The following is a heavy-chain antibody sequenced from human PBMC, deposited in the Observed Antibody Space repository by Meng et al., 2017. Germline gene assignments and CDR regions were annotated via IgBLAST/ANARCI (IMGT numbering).Heavy chain of an antibody. D-gene: IGHD2-8*01. J-gene: IGHJ4*01. Sequence: GGSLRLSCAASGFTFSSYAMHWVRQAPGKGLEYVSAISSNGGSTYYADSVKGRFTISRDNSKNTLYLQMNSLRAEDTAVYYCAKSMVVRYCTNGVCYSKRPDYFDYWGHGTRVTFGS. V-gene: IGHV3-64*02. CDR1: GFTFSSYA. CDR3: AKSMVVRYCTNGVCYSKRPDYFDY. CDR2: ISSNGGST.